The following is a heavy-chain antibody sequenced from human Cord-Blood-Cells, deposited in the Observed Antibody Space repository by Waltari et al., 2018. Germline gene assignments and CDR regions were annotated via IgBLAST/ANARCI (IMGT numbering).Heavy chain of an antibody. V-gene: IGHV1-2*02. D-gene: IGHD2-21*01. CDR1: GYTFTGYY. Sequence: QVQLVQSGAEVKKPGASVKVSCKASGYTFTGYYMHWVRQAPGQGLEWMGWINPNSVGTNYAQKCQGRVTMTRDTSISTAYMELSRLRSDDTAVYYCARSQIVVVIADAFDIWGQGTMVTVSS. CDR2: INPNSVGT. J-gene: IGHJ3*02. CDR3: ARSQIVVVIADAFDI.